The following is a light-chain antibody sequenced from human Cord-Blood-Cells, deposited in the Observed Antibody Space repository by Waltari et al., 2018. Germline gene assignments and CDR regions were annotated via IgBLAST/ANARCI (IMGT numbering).Light chain of an antibody. CDR3: SSYASSSTVV. CDR2: EVS. V-gene: IGLV2-14*01. J-gene: IGLJ2*01. Sequence: QSALTQPASVSGSPGQSLTIPCTGTSSDVGGYNYVSWYQQHPGKAPKLMIYEVSTRPSGVFNLFSGSKSGNAASLTISGLQAEDEADYYCSSYASSSTVVFGGGTKLTVL. CDR1: SSDVGGYNY.